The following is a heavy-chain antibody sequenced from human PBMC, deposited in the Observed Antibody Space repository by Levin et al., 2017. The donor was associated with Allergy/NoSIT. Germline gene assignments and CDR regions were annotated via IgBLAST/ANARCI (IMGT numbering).Heavy chain of an antibody. CDR1: GGTFSSYT. CDR3: ASEYSSSSVPNY. J-gene: IGHJ4*02. D-gene: IGHD6-6*01. V-gene: IGHV1-69*02. Sequence: SVKVSCKASGGTFSSYTISWVRQAPGQGLEWMGRIIPILGIANYAQKFQGRVTITADKSTSTAYMELSSLRSEDTAVYYCASEYSSSSVPNYWGQGTLVTVSS. CDR2: IIPILGIA.